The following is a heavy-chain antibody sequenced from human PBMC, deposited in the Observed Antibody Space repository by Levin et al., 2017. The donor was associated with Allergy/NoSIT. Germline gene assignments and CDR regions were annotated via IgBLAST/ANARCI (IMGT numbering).Heavy chain of an antibody. V-gene: IGHV3-43D*03. CDR2: ISWDGGST. J-gene: IGHJ6*02. CDR1: GFTFDDYA. D-gene: IGHD3-10*01. Sequence: GESLKISCAASGFTFDDYAMHWVRQAPGKGLEWVSLISWDGGSTYYADSVKGRFTISRDNSKNSLYLQMNSLRAEDTALYYCAKDMAVPITMVRGVISSSATKVSYGMDVWGQGTTVTVSS. CDR3: AKDMAVPITMVRGVISSSATKVSYGMDV.